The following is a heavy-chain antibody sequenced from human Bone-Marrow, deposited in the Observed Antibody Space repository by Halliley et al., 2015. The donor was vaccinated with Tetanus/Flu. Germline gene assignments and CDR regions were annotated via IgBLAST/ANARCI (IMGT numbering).Heavy chain of an antibody. CDR3: ARIAPSPITIFGKVINVDMDV. V-gene: IGHV1-18*01. CDR2: TGNR. Sequence: TGNRNYTQKLQGRVTMTTDTSTRTAYMELRSLRSDDTAVYYCARIAPSPITIFGKVINVDMDVWGQGTTVTVSS. D-gene: IGHD3-3*01. J-gene: IGHJ6*02.